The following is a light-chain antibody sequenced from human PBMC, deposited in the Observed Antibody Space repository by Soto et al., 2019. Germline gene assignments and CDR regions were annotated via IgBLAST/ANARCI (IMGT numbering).Light chain of an antibody. V-gene: IGLV2-8*01. CDR2: EVS. CDR3: TSYAGTYSFFYV. J-gene: IGLJ1*01. Sequence: QSALTQPPSASGSPGQSVTISCTGTSSDVGAYNYVSWYQQLPGKAPKLIIYEVSKRPSGVPDRFSGSKSGNTASQTVSGLQAXXEADYYCTSYAGTYSFFYVFGTGTKVTVL. CDR1: SSDVGAYNY.